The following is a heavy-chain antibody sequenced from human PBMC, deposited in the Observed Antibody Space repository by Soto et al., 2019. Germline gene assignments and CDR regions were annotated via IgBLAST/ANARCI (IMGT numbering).Heavy chain of an antibody. Sequence: SVKVSCKASGGPFSSYAISWVRQAPGQGLEWMGGIIPIFGTANYAQKFQGRVTITADKSTSTAYMELSSLRSEDTAVYYCASKTIEGGLRFLEWSPPYYYYGMDVWGQGTTVTVSS. J-gene: IGHJ6*02. CDR1: GGPFSSYA. V-gene: IGHV1-69*06. CDR3: ASKTIEGGLRFLEWSPPYYYYGMDV. CDR2: IIPIFGTA. D-gene: IGHD3-3*01.